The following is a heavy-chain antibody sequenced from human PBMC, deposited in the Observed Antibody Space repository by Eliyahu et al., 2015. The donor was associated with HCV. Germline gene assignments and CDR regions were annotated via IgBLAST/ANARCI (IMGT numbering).Heavy chain of an antibody. CDR1: GFTLXRYD. Sequence: EVQLAESGGGLVQPGGSLXLSWXASGFTLXRYDMHWVRQATGKGLGWVSXIGIGGDTYYPDSVKGRVTISRENAKNSLYLQMNSLRVGDTAMYYCVREAPEKDAFDIWGQGTMVTVS. J-gene: IGHJ3*02. CDR3: VREAPEKDAFDI. CDR2: IGIGGDT. V-gene: IGHV3-13*01.